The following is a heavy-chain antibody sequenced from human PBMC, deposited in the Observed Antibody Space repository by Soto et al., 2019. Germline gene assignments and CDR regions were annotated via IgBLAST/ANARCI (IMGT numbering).Heavy chain of an antibody. Sequence: QVQLVQSGAEVKKPGSSVKVSCKASGGTFSSYAISWVRQAPGQGLEWLGGIIPIFGTANYAQKCQGRAAITADESTRTASTELSSLGSEDKDVYYCARELKRVAKAAFDIWGQGTMVTVSS. CDR1: GGTFSSYA. D-gene: IGHD2-15*01. CDR3: ARELKRVAKAAFDI. V-gene: IGHV1-69*01. CDR2: IIPIFGTA. J-gene: IGHJ3*02.